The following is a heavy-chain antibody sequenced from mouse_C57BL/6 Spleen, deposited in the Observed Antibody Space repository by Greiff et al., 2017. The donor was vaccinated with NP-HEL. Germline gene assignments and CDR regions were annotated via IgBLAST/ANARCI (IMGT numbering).Heavy chain of an antibody. CDR3: ARDRDDYDVSWFAY. V-gene: IGHV3-6*01. CDR2: ISYDGSN. J-gene: IGHJ3*01. D-gene: IGHD2-4*01. Sequence: EVKLVESGPGLVKPSQSLSLTCSVTGYSITRGYYWNWIRQFPGNKLEWMGYISYDGSNNYNPSLKNRISITRDTSKNQFFLKLNSVTTEDTATYYCARDRDDYDVSWFAYWGQGTLVTVSA. CDR1: GYSITRGYY.